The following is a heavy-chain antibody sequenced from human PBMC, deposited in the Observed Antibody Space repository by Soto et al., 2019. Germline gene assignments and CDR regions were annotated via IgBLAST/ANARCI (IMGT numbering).Heavy chain of an antibody. CDR3: AVYDSSGYYYSRLDY. Sequence: QHATGQGLEWMGMINPRRGSTGYAQKFQGRVTMTRDTSTSTVYMELSSLRSEDTAVYYCAVYDSSGYYYSRLDYWGQGTLVTVSS. V-gene: IGHV1-46*01. J-gene: IGHJ4*02. CDR2: INPRRGST. D-gene: IGHD3-22*01.